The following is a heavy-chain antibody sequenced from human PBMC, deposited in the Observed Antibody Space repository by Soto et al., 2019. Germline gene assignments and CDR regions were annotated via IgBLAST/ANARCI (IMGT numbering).Heavy chain of an antibody. J-gene: IGHJ5*02. D-gene: IGHD6-6*01. Sequence: ASVKVFCKASGFSFTGYYIHWLRQAPGQGLEWMGWINAHSGGTEYAQKFQGRVTLTRDTSIATAYLTLTSLTSDDTALYYCAKDLTRQLAYWLDPWGQGTQVTVSS. CDR2: INAHSGGT. CDR1: GFSFTGYY. CDR3: AKDLTRQLAYWLDP. V-gene: IGHV1-2*02.